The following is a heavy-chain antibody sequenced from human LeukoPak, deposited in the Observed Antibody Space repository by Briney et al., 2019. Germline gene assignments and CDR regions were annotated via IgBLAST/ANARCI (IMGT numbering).Heavy chain of an antibody. J-gene: IGHJ4*02. CDR1: GGSVSSGSYY. D-gene: IGHD5-18*01. CDR2: IYYSGST. V-gene: IGHV4-61*01. Sequence: PSETLSLTCTVSGGSVSSGSYYWSWIRQPPGKGLEWIGYIYYSGSTNYNPSLKSRVTISVDTSKNQFSLKLSSVTAADTAVYYCARARYSYGQYYFDYWGQGTLVTVSS. CDR3: ARARYSYGQYYFDY.